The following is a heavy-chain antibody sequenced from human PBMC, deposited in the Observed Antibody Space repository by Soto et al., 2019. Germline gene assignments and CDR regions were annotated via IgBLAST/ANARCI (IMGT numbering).Heavy chain of an antibody. V-gene: IGHV4-34*01. D-gene: IGHD3-16*01. J-gene: IGHJ3*02. Sequence: QVQLQQWGAGLLKPSETLSLTCAVYGGSFSGYYWSWIRQPPGKGLEWIGEINHSGSTNYNPSLNSRVTISVETFRNQFSLKLNSVTAADTAVYYFARAPTLNMITFGTSPFDIWGEGTMVTVSS. CDR1: GGSFSGYY. CDR2: INHSGST. CDR3: ARAPTLNMITFGTSPFDI.